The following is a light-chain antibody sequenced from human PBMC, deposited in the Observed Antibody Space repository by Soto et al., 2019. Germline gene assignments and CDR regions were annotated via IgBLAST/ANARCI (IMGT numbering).Light chain of an antibody. CDR2: RNN. V-gene: IGLV1-47*01. CDR3: AAWDDSLSVLYV. CDR1: SSNIGSNY. Sequence: QSVLTQPPSASGTPGQRVTISCSGSSSNIGSNYVYWYQQLPGTAPKLLIYRNNQRPSGVPDRFSGSKSGTSASLAISGLRSEDEADYDCAAWDDSLSVLYVFGTGTKLTVL. J-gene: IGLJ1*01.